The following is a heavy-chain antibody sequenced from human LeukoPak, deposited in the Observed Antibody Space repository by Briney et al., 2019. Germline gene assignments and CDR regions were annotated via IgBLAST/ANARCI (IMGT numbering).Heavy chain of an antibody. CDR3: ARERRAWGEDF. D-gene: IGHD3-16*01. J-gene: IGHJ4*02. V-gene: IGHV1-46*01. Sequence: ASVKVSCKASGYTFPSYGISWVRQAPGQGLEWVGMINPSGGRTSYAQRFQGRVTVTTDTSTSTVYMQLSSLASEDTAVYYCARERRAWGEDFWGQGTLITVSS. CDR2: INPSGGRT. CDR1: GYTFPSYG.